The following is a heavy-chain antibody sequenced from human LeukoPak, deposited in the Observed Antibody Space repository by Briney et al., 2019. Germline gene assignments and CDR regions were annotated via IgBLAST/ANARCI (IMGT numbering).Heavy chain of an antibody. CDR2: INHSGST. J-gene: IGHJ4*02. D-gene: IGHD3-9*01. V-gene: IGHV4-34*01. CDR1: GGSFSGYY. CDR3: ARGLVGDILTGYYNSPDFDY. Sequence: PSETLSLTCAVYGGSFSGYYWSWIRQPPGKGLEWIGEINHSGSTNYNPSLKSRVTISVDTSKNQSSLKLSSVTAADTAVYYCARGLVGDILTGYYNSPDFDYWGQGTLVTVSS.